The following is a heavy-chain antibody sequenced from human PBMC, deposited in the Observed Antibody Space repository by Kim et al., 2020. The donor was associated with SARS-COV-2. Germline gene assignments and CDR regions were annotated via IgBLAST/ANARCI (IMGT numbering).Heavy chain of an antibody. CDR1: GGTFSSYT. V-gene: IGHV1-69*02. CDR2: IIPILGIA. J-gene: IGHJ6*02. Sequence: SVKVSCKASGGTFSSYTISWVRQAPGQGLEWMGRIIPILGIANYAQKFQGRVTITADKSTSTAYMELSSLRSEDTAVYYCARGGIVVVPAATTHYYYGMDGWGQGTTVTVSS. D-gene: IGHD2-2*01. CDR3: ARGGIVVVPAATTHYYYGMDG.